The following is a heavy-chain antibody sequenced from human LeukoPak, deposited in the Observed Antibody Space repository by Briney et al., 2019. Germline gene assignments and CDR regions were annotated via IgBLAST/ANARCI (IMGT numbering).Heavy chain of an antibody. D-gene: IGHD2-15*01. CDR1: GGSISSYY. J-gene: IGHJ6*03. CDR2: IYTSGST. Sequence: NPSETLSLTCTVSGGSISSYYWSWIRQPAGKGLEWIGRIYTSGSTNYNPSLKSRVTISVDTSKNQFSLKLSSVTAADTAVYYCAREIPVCSGGSCYGNYYYYYYMDVWGKGTTVTISS. CDR3: AREIPVCSGGSCYGNYYYYYYMDV. V-gene: IGHV4-4*07.